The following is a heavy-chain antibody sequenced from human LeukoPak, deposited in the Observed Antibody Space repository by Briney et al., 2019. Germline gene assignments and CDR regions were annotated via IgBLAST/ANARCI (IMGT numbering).Heavy chain of an antibody. D-gene: IGHD3-3*01. V-gene: IGHV1-8*03. Sequence: ASVKVSCKASGYTFTSYDINWVRQATGQGLEWMGWMNPNSGNTGYAQKFQGRVTITRNTSISTAYMELSSLRSEDTAVYYCARDRQIFGVVIDYWGQGTLVTVSS. J-gene: IGHJ4*02. CDR1: GYTFTSYD. CDR3: ARDRQIFGVVIDY. CDR2: MNPNSGNT.